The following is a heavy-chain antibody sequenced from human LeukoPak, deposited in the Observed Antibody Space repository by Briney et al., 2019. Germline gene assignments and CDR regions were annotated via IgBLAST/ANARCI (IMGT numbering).Heavy chain of an antibody. J-gene: IGHJ4*02. CDR1: GFMFSSYS. CDR3: ARERFLFDY. D-gene: IGHD2-21*01. CDR2: ISSSSSTI. V-gene: IGHV3-48*02. Sequence: PGGSLRLSCVASGFMFSSYSMNWVRQAPGKGLEWVSYISSSSSTIYYADSVKGRFTISRDNAMNSLYLQMSSLRDEDTAVYYCARERFLFDYWGQGTLVTVSS.